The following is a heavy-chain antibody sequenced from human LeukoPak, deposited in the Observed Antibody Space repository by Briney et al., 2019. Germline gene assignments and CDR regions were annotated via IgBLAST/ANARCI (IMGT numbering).Heavy chain of an antibody. J-gene: IGHJ4*02. CDR3: ARGLRGGTTFGY. Sequence: SETLSLTCAVYGGSFSGYYWSWIRQPPGKGLEWIGEINHSGSTNYNPSLKSRVTISVDTSKNQFSLKLSSVTAADTAAYYCARGLRGGTTFGYWGQGTLVTVSS. D-gene: IGHD1-1*01. CDR1: GGSFSGYY. CDR2: INHSGST. V-gene: IGHV4-34*01.